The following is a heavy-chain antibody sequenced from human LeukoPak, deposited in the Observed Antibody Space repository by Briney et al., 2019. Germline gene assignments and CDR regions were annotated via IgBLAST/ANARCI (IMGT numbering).Heavy chain of an antibody. CDR1: GFSFSNYW. V-gene: IGHV3-7*01. Sequence: GGSLRLSCAASGFSFSNYWMGWVRQAPGKRPEWVANMNIDGSERYYADSVKGRFTISRDNARNSVFLQMSSLRVEDTAVYYCARDPVEWELLLDYWGQGTLVTVSS. J-gene: IGHJ4*02. CDR3: ARDPVEWELLLDY. CDR2: MNIDGSER. D-gene: IGHD1-26*01.